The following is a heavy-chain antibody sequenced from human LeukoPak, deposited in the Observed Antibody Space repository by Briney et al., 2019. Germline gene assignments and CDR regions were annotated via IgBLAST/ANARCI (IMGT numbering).Heavy chain of an antibody. CDR2: IIPIFGTA. V-gene: IGHV1-69*01. CDR1: GGTFSSYA. Sequence: SVKVSCKASGGTFSSYAISWVRQAPGQGLEWMGGIIPIFGTANYAQKFQGRVTITADEPTSTAYMELSSLRSEDTAVYYCATTDTAMGQNYYYMDVWGKGTTVTVSS. J-gene: IGHJ6*03. CDR3: ATTDTAMGQNYYYMDV. D-gene: IGHD5-18*01.